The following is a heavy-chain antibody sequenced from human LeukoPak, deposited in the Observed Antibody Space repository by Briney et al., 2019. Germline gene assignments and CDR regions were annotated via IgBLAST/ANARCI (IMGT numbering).Heavy chain of an antibody. D-gene: IGHD1-26*01. J-gene: IGHJ4*02. CDR2: IKQDGSEK. CDR3: ARVSSTELLDY. Sequence: PGGSLRLSCAASGFTFSSYWMNWVRQAPGKGLEWVANIKQDGSEKYYVDSVKGRFTISRDNAKNSLYLQMNSLRAEDTAVYYCARVSSTELLDYWGQGTLVTVSS. V-gene: IGHV3-7*01. CDR1: GFTFSSYW.